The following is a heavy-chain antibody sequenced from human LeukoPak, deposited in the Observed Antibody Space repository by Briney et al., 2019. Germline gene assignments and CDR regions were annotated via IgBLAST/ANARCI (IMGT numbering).Heavy chain of an antibody. CDR2: IIPMLQTA. V-gene: IGHV1-69*11. CDR3: ARDIMEDSGTTTELVDY. J-gene: IGHJ4*02. Sequence: GSSVKVSCKASGGTFSSYAITWVRQAPGQGLEWMGCIIPMLQTANYAQKFQGRVTITADDSTSTAYMELSSLRSEDTAVYYCARDIMEDSGTTTELVDYWGQGTLVTVSS. CDR1: GGTFSSYA. D-gene: IGHD1-1*01.